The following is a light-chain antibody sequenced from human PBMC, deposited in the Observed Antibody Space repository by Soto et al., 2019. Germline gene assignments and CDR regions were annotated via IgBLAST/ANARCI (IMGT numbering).Light chain of an antibody. J-gene: IGKJ2*01. V-gene: IGKV3-15*01. Sequence: EIVLTQSPDTLSVAPGERITLSCRASRGINSKLAWYQQKPGQAPRLLMYGASTRATGFPARFSGSGSGTDFTLTISSLQSEDFAVYFCQQYYTWPPYTFGRGTKLEI. CDR3: QQYYTWPPYT. CDR1: RGINSK. CDR2: GAS.